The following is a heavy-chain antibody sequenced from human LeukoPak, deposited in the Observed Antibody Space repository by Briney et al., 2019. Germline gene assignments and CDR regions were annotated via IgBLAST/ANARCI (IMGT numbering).Heavy chain of an antibody. CDR3: ARSTNSGYYNPFDY. CDR2: INPNSGGT. CDR1: GCTFTGYY. J-gene: IGHJ4*02. Sequence: GASVKVSCKASGCTFTGYYMHWVRQAPGQGLEWMGWINPNSGGTNYAQKFQGRVTMTRDTSISTAYMELSRLRSDDTAVYYCARSTNSGYYNPFDYWGQGTLVTVSS. V-gene: IGHV1-2*02. D-gene: IGHD3-3*01.